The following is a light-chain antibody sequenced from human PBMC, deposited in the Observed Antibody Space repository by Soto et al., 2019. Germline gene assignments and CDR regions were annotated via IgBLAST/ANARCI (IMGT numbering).Light chain of an antibody. V-gene: IGKV1-39*01. J-gene: IGKJ1*01. Sequence: DIQMTQSPSSLSASVGDRVTITCRASQGISTYLNWYQQRPGKAPKLLIYAASSLQSGVPSRFSGSGSETHFTLTISSLQPEDFAVYFCQQRYDWPWTFGLGTKVDIK. CDR3: QQRYDWPWT. CDR2: AAS. CDR1: QGISTY.